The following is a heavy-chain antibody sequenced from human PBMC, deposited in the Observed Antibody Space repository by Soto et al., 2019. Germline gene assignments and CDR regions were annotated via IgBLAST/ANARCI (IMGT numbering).Heavy chain of an antibody. D-gene: IGHD3-10*01. V-gene: IGHV1-18*04. CDR2: ISPKNGNT. CDR3: ATSYDSGLDP. CDR1: GYSFSTYD. J-gene: IGHJ5*02. Sequence: ASVKVSCKVSGYSFSTYDISWLRQAPGQGPEWMGRISPKNGNTNYAQNFQDRVTMTADTSSSTAYMELRGLRSDDTAKYYCATSYDSGLDPWGQGTLVTVSS.